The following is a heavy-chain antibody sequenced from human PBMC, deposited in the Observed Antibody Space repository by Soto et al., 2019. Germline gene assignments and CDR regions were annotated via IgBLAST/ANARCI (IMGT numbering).Heavy chain of an antibody. V-gene: IGHV5-10-1*01. D-gene: IGHD2-2*01. CDR1: GYSVTRYW. CDR3: ARTVVPAARMAY. J-gene: IGHJ4*02. Sequence: GEALKISCKGCGYSVTRYWISWVRQMPGKGLEWMGRIDPSDSYTNYSPSFQGHVTIPADKSISTAYLQWSSLKASDTAMYYCARTVVPAARMAYRGQGTLVTVSS. CDR2: IDPSDSYT.